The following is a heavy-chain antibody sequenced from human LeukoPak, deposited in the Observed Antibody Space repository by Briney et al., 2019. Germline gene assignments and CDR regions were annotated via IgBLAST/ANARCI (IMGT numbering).Heavy chain of an antibody. V-gene: IGHV4-4*07. CDR2: IYTSGST. Sequence: PSETLSLTCTVSGGSISSYYWSWIRQPAGKGLEWIGRIYTSGSTNYNPSLKSRVTMSVDTSKNQFSLKLSSVTAADTAVYYCASNYGSGVEGPYYYYMDVWGKGTTVTVSS. D-gene: IGHD3-10*01. CDR1: GGSISSYY. J-gene: IGHJ6*03. CDR3: ASNYGSGVEGPYYYYMDV.